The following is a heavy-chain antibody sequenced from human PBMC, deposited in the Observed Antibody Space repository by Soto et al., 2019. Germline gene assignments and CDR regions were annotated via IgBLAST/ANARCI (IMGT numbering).Heavy chain of an antibody. J-gene: IGHJ4*02. Sequence: LSLTCAASGFTFSSYSMNWVRQAPGKGLEWVAHISSSSSTIYYADSVKGRFTISGHNAKNSLYLQMNSLRDEDTAVYYCARDLAEWYPGFFDYWGQGTLVTVSS. D-gene: IGHD3-3*01. CDR1: GFTFSSYS. V-gene: IGHV3-48*02. CDR3: ARDLAEWYPGFFDY. CDR2: ISSSSSTI.